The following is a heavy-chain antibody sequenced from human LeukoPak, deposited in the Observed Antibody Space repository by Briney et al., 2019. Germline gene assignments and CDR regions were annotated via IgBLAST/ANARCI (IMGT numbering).Heavy chain of an antibody. CDR1: GYTFTSYD. D-gene: IGHD6-19*01. V-gene: IGHV1-8*01. Sequence: ASVKVSCKASGYTFTSYDINWVRQATGQGLEWMGWMNPNSGNTGYAQKFQGRVTMTRNTSISTAYMELSSLRSEDTAVYYCARGVAVAGRYGMDVWGQGTTVTVSS. CDR2: MNPNSGNT. CDR3: ARGVAVAGRYGMDV. J-gene: IGHJ6*02.